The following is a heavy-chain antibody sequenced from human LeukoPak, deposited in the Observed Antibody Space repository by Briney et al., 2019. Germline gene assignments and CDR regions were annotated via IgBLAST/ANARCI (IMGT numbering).Heavy chain of an antibody. CDR3: ARVRLEWLLFGGLDP. D-gene: IGHD3-3*01. J-gene: IGHJ5*02. V-gene: IGHV1-69*13. CDR1: GGTFSSYA. CDR2: IIPIFGTA. Sequence: SVKVSCKASGGTFSSYAISWARQAPGQGLEWMGGIIPIFGTANYAQKFQGRVTITADESTSTAYMELSSLRSEDTAVYYCARVRLEWLLFGGLDPWGQGTLVTVSS.